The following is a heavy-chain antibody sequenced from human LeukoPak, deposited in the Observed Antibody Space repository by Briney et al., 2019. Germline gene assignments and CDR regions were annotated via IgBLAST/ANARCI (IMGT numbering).Heavy chain of an antibody. J-gene: IGHJ4*02. CDR2: IKPDGSEK. CDR3: ATLGGYDSSGYYYDY. CDR1: GFTFSGYW. D-gene: IGHD3-22*01. Sequence: GGSLRLSCAASGFTFSGYWMTWVWQAPGKGLECVANIKPDGSEKYYVDSVKGRFTISRDNAKNSLYLQMNSLRAEDTAVYYCATLGGYDSSGYYYDYWGQGTLVTVSS. V-gene: IGHV3-7*01.